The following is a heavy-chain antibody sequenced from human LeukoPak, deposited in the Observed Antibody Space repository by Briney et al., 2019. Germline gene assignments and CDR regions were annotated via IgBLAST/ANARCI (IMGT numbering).Heavy chain of an antibody. J-gene: IGHJ3*02. CDR1: GGSISNYY. D-gene: IGHD4-23*01. Sequence: SETLSLTCTVSGGSISNYYWSWIRQPAGKGLEWIGRIYTSGSTNYNPSLKSRVTMSVDTSKNQFSLKLSSVTAADTAVYYCARDSGYGGITGAFDIWGQGTMVTVSS. V-gene: IGHV4-4*07. CDR2: IYTSGST. CDR3: ARDSGYGGITGAFDI.